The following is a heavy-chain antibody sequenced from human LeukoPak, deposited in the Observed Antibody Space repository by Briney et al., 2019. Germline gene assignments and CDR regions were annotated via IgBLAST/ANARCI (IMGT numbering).Heavy chain of an antibody. V-gene: IGHV1-2*02. J-gene: IGHJ3*02. CDR3: ASCHLPLSGSYYSDAFDI. CDR1: GYTFTGYY. Sequence: ASVKVSCKASGYTFTGYYMHWVRQAPGQGLEWMGWINPNSGGTNYAQKFQGRVTMTRDTSISTAYMELSRLRSDDTAVYYCASCHLPLSGSYYSDAFDIWGQGTMVTVSS. D-gene: IGHD1-26*01. CDR2: INPNSGGT.